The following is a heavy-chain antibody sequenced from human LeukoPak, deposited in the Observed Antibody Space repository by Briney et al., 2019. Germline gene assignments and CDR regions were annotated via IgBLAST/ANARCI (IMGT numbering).Heavy chain of an antibody. CDR1: RGSMSDYY. CDR3: ARGLVGTTGEQNWFDP. D-gene: IGHD1-26*01. CDR2: IHTSGST. V-gene: IGHV4-4*07. J-gene: IGHJ5*02. Sequence: PSETLSLTCTVSRGSMSDYYWSWIRQSAGRGLEWIGRIHTSGSTNYNPSLKSRVTISVDKSKNQFSLRLSSVTAADTAVYYCARGLVGTTGEQNWFDPWGQGTLLTVSS.